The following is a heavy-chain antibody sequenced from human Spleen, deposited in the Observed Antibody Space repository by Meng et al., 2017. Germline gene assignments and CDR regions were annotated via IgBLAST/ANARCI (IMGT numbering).Heavy chain of an antibody. J-gene: IGHJ4*02. CDR1: GFTFDTYA. CDR3: AKNSGYDLDEN. V-gene: IGHV3-23*01. CDR2: LGGGDDI. D-gene: IGHD5-12*01. Sequence: GESLKISCAASGFTFDTYAMSWVRQAPGKGLEWVSSLGGGDDIFYADSVKGRFTISRDNSKKTLYLEMNSLRADDTAVYYCAKNSGYDLDENWGQGTLVTVSS.